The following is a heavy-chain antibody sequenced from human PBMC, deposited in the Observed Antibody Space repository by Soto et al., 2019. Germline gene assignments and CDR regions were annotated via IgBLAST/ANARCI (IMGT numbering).Heavy chain of an antibody. CDR2: VYSSGST. D-gene: IGHD3-16*01. CDR1: GGSTNSRSDY. Sequence: SETLSLTCTVSGGSTNSRSDYWGWIRQPPGKGLEWIGSVYSSGSTHDNPSLQSRVTISVDTSRNQFSLNLISVTAADTAVYFCARQPRGPGYGERGLYFDYWGQGTLVTVSS. J-gene: IGHJ4*02. CDR3: ARQPRGPGYGERGLYFDY. V-gene: IGHV4-39*01.